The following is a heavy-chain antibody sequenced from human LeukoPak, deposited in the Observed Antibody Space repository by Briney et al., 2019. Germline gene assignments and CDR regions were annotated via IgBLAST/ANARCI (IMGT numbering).Heavy chain of an antibody. CDR1: GYTFTSYG. D-gene: IGHD3-10*01. Sequence: ASVKVSCKASGYTFTSYGISWVRQAPGQGLEWMGWISAYNGNTNYAQKLQGRVTMTTDTSTSTAYMELRSLRSDDTAVYYCARGSGRLLWFGEPPYYFDYWGQGTLVTVSS. V-gene: IGHV1-18*01. CDR3: ARGSGRLLWFGEPPYYFDY. J-gene: IGHJ4*02. CDR2: ISAYNGNT.